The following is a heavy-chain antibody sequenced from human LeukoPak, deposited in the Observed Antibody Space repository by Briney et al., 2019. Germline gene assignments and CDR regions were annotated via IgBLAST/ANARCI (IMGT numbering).Heavy chain of an antibody. CDR2: INPSGGST. V-gene: IGHV1-46*01. D-gene: IGHD3-22*01. CDR3: ARADSITTIVPLYRMDV. Sequence: ASVKVSCKASGYTFTSYYMHWVRQAPGQGLEWMGIINPSGGSTSYAQKFQGRVTMTRDTSTSTVYMELSSLRSEDTAVYYCARADSITTIVPLYRMDVWGQGTTVTVSS. CDR1: GYTFTSYY. J-gene: IGHJ6*02.